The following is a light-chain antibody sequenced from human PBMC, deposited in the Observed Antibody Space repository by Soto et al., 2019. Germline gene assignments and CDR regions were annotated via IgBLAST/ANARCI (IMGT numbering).Light chain of an antibody. Sequence: EIVLTQSLGTLSLTPGEGATLSCRASQGIGSNFLAWYQQKRGQAPRLLIHGASNRATGIPDRFSGSGSGTDFTLTITRLEPEDFAVYYCQQYGGSPGTFGQGTKVDIK. J-gene: IGKJ1*01. V-gene: IGKV3-20*01. CDR3: QQYGGSPGT. CDR2: GAS. CDR1: QGIGSNF.